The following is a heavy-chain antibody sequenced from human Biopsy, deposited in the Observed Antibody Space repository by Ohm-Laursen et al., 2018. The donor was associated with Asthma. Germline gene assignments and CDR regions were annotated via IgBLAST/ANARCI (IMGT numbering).Heavy chain of an antibody. CDR2: ISYDGSNK. CDR3: ARDAWELQKPYAYYFDY. D-gene: IGHD1-26*01. Sequence: SLRLSRAASGFTFSSYGMHWVRQAPGKGLEWVAVISYDGSNKYYADSVKGRFTISRDNSKNTLYLQMNSLRAEDTAVYYCARDAWELQKPYAYYFDYWGQGTLVTVSS. V-gene: IGHV3-30*03. J-gene: IGHJ4*02. CDR1: GFTFSSYG.